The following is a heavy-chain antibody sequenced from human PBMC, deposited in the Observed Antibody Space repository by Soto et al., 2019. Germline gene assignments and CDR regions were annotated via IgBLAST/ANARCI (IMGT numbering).Heavy chain of an antibody. CDR2: ISYDGSNK. J-gene: IGHJ4*02. CDR1: GFTFSSYG. Sequence: PGGSLRLSCAASGFTFSSYGMHWVRQAPGKGLEWVAVISYDGSNKYYADSVKGRFTISRDNSKNTLYLQMNSLRAEDTAVYYCAKRWGGPDTAMVSIDYWGQGT. D-gene: IGHD5-18*01. V-gene: IGHV3-30*18. CDR3: AKRWGGPDTAMVSIDY.